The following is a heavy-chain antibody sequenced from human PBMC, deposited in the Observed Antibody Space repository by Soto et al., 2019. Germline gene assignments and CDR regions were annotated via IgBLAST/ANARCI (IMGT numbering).Heavy chain of an antibody. D-gene: IGHD3-10*01. Sequence: QVQLVESGGGLVKPGGSLRLSCAASGLTFSDCYMNWIRQAPGKGLEWVSYISSSGSSINYAGSVKGRFTISRDNAKNSLYLQMNSLRAEDTAMYSCARVRFGEWGYAMDVWGQGTTVTVSS. V-gene: IGHV3-11*01. J-gene: IGHJ6*02. CDR1: GLTFSDCY. CDR2: ISSSGSSI. CDR3: ARVRFGEWGYAMDV.